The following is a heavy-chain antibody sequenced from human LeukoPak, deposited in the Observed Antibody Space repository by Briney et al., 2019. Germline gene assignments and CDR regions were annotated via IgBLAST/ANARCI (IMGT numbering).Heavy chain of an antibody. CDR2: IYHSGST. CDR1: GDSISTYY. D-gene: IGHD6-6*01. Sequence: NPSETLSITCTVSGDSISTYYWSWIRQPPGKGLEWIGYIYHSGSTNYNPSLKSRVTISVDTSKNQFSLKLSSVTAADTAVYYCARAFSSSSFYFNYWGQGTLVTVSS. J-gene: IGHJ4*02. CDR3: ARAFSSSSFYFNY. V-gene: IGHV4-59*01.